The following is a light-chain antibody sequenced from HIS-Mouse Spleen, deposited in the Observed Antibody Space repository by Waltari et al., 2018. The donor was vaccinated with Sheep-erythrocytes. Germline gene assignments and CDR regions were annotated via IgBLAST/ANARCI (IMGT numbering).Light chain of an antibody. J-gene: IGLJ1*01. Sequence: QSALTQPRSVSGSPRQPVTIPCTATSRDVRGYNYVSWYQQHPGKAPKLMIYDVSKRPSGVPDRFSGSKSGNTASLTISGLQAEDEADYYCCSYAGSYNHVFATGTKVTVL. CDR2: DVS. CDR3: CSYAGSYNHV. CDR1: SRDVRGYNY. V-gene: IGLV2-11*01.